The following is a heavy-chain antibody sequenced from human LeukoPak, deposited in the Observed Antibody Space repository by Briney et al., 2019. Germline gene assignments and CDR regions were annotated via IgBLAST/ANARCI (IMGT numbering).Heavy chain of an antibody. CDR1: GGSITSSGHY. V-gene: IGHV4-31*03. J-gene: IGHJ5*02. CDR3: ARGYGPFDP. D-gene: IGHD5-12*01. CDR2: IYYTGST. Sequence: SQTLSLTCTVSGGSITSSGHYWSWIRQLPGKGLEWIGYIYYTGSTYYNPSLKSRLTIPVDTSKNQFSLKLISVTAADTAVYYCARGYGPFDPWGQGTLVTVSS.